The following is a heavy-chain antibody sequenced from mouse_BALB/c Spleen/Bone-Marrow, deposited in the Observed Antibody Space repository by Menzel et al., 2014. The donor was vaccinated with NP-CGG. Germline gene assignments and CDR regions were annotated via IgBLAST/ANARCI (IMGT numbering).Heavy chain of an antibody. CDR2: INPSSGYT. V-gene: IGHV1-4*01. CDR3: ARERNWDSFAY. CDR1: GYTFTSYT. D-gene: IGHD4-1*01. Sequence: VQLQQSGAELARPGASVKMSCKASGYTFTSYTMHWVKQRPGQGLEWIGYINPSSGYTNYNQKFKDKATLTADKSSSTAYIQLSSLTSEDSAVYYCARERNWDSFAYWGQGTLVTVSA. J-gene: IGHJ3*01.